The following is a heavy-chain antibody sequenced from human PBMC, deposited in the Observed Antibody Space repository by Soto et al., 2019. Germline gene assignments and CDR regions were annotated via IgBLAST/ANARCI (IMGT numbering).Heavy chain of an antibody. Sequence: NPSETLSLTCTVSGGSISSYYWSWIRQPPGKGLEWLGYVYNSGSTNYNPSLKSRVTISVDTSKNQFSLKLSSVTAADTAVYYCASLRLDYYISGPNFDYWGQGTLVTVSS. CDR1: GGSISSYY. CDR3: ASLRLDYYISGPNFDY. J-gene: IGHJ4*02. CDR2: VYNSGST. D-gene: IGHD3-10*01. V-gene: IGHV4-59*01.